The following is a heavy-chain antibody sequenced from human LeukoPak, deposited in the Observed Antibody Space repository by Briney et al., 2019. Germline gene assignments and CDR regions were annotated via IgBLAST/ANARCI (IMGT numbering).Heavy chain of an antibody. CDR1: GFTVSNNY. V-gene: IGHV3-53*01. J-gene: IGHJ5*02. CDR3: ARATLDT. Sequence: GGPQSLFCAPSGFTVSNNYISWARHARGEGLEWVSFIYSGGSTKYAESVKARFTISRDNSKNTVYLQINSQRADHTAVYYCARATLDTWGQGTLVTVSS. CDR2: IYSGGST.